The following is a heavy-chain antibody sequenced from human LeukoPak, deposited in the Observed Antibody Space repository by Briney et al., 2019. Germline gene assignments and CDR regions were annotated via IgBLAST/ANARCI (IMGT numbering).Heavy chain of an antibody. Sequence: GGSLRLSCAASGFTFSSYSMNWVRQAPGKGLEWVSYISSSSSTIYYADSVKGRFTISRDNAKNSLYLQMNSLRAEDTAVYYCARGYTYGQIYDHWGQGALVTVSP. D-gene: IGHD5-18*01. V-gene: IGHV3-48*01. CDR1: GFTFSSYS. CDR2: ISSSSSTI. CDR3: ARGYTYGQIYDH. J-gene: IGHJ4*02.